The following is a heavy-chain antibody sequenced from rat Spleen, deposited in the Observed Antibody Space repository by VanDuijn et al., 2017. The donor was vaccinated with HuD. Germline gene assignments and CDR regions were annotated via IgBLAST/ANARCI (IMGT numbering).Heavy chain of an antibody. V-gene: IGHV5-22*01. D-gene: IGHD1-1*01. J-gene: IGHJ2*01. Sequence: EVQLVESGGGLVQPGRSLKVSCAASGFTFSDYYMAWVRQAPKKGLEWVASISYEGSSTYYGDSVKGRFTISRDNAKSTLYLQMNSLRSEDTATYYCARDHYYSYWGQGVMVTVSS. CDR1: GFTFSDYY. CDR2: ISYEGSST. CDR3: ARDHYYSY.